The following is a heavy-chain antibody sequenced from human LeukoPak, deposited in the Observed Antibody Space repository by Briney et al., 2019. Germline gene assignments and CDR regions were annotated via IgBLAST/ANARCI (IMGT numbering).Heavy chain of an antibody. CDR1: GGSISSGGYS. Sequence: SQTLSLTCAVSGGSISSGGYSWSWIRQPPGKGLEWIGYNSHSGSNYYNPSLKSRVTISVDRTKNQFSLKLSSVAAAAADVYYCARVVVQGIYFDDWGQGILVSVSS. V-gene: IGHV4-30-2*01. CDR3: ARVVVQGIYFDD. CDR2: NSHSGSN. D-gene: IGHD3-10*01. J-gene: IGHJ4*02.